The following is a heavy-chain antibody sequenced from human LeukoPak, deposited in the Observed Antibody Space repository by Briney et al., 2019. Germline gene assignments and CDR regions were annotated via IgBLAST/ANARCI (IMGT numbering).Heavy chain of an antibody. CDR1: GISFSVYV. CDR2: ISDDGNNK. J-gene: IGHJ4*02. D-gene: IGHD6-19*01. V-gene: IGHV3-30*03. CDR3: VVQPMYNSAWRPFDY. Sequence: GGSPRLSCAASGISFSVYVIHWVRQGPGKGLEWMARISDDGNNKLYGESVRGRFTISRDNSKNTLNLQMNSLREEDTAVYYCVVQPMYNSAWRPFDYWGQGTLVTVSS.